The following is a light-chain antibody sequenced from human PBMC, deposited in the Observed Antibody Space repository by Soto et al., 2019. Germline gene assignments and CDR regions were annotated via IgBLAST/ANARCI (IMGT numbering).Light chain of an antibody. CDR2: EVN. Sequence: QSVLTQPPSTSGSPGQSVTVSCTGISSDVGGHDYVSWYQHHPGKAPKLIIYEVNKRPSGVPDRFSGSKSGNTASLTVSGLQADDEAHYYCSSYAGTNNYVVFGGGTKLTVL. CDR1: SSDVGGHDY. J-gene: IGLJ2*01. CDR3: SSYAGTNNYVV. V-gene: IGLV2-8*01.